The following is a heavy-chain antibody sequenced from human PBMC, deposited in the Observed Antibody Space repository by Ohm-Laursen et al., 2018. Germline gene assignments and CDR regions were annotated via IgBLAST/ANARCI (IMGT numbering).Heavy chain of an antibody. CDR2: RRNKANSYRT. CDR1: GFTLSDHY. V-gene: IGHV3-72*01. J-gene: IGHJ4*02. Sequence: GSLRLSCAASGFTLSDHYIDWVRQAPGRGFEWVGRRRNKANSYRTEYAASVKGRFSISRDGSKSALYLQMGNLKTEDTAIYYCVRTGVAGNYIDFDYWGQGTLVTVSS. D-gene: IGHD3-3*01. CDR3: VRTGVAGNYIDFDY.